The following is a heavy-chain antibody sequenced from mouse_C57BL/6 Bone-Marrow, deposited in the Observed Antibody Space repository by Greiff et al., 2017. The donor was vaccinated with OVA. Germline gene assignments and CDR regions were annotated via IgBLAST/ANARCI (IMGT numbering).Heavy chain of an antibody. J-gene: IGHJ2*01. CDR3: ARRVIYYDYDDDY. CDR2: IYPGSGST. D-gene: IGHD2-4*01. V-gene: IGHV1-55*01. CDR1: GYTFTSYW. Sequence: QVQLQQSGAELVKPGASVKMSCKASGYTFTSYWITWVKQRPGQGLEWIGDIYPGSGSTYYNEKFKGKATLTVDKSSSTAYMLLSSLTSEDSAVYFWARRVIYYDYDDDYWGQGTTLTVSS.